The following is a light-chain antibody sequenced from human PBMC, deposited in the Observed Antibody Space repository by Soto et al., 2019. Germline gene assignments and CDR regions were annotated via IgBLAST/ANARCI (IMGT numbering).Light chain of an antibody. V-gene: IGKV1-9*01. CDR1: QGISSY. CDR3: QKLNSYPLT. CDR2: AAS. J-gene: IGKJ3*01. Sequence: DIQLTQSPSFLSASVGDRVTITCRASQGISSYLAWYQQKPGKAPKLLIYAASTLQSGVPSRFSGSGSGTEFTLTITSLQPEDVATYYCQKLNSYPLTFGPGTKVDIK.